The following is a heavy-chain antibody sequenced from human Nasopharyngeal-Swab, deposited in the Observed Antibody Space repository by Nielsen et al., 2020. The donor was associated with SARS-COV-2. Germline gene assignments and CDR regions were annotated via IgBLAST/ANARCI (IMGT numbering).Heavy chain of an antibody. D-gene: IGHD4-23*01. V-gene: IGHV3-23*01. J-gene: IGHJ4*02. Sequence: GESLKISCSASGFPFSNFALSWVRQAPGKGLEWVSAISGSGGSTYYADSVKGRFTISRDNSKNTLYLQMNSLKAEDTAVYYCATPRTYGGGPFDYWGQGTLVTVSS. CDR3: ATPRTYGGGPFDY. CDR1: GFPFSNFA. CDR2: ISGSGGST.